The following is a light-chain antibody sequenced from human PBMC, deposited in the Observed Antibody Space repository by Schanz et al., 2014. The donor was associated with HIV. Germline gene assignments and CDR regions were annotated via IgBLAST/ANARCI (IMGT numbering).Light chain of an antibody. CDR1: SSNIGSNG. Sequence: QSVLTQPPSASGTPGQTVTISCSGSSSNIGSNGVNWYQQFPGTAPKLLIYSSNLRPSGVPDRVSASKSGTSASLAISGLRSEDEAEYFCAAWDDSLSGPVFGGGTKLTVL. J-gene: IGLJ3*02. V-gene: IGLV1-47*02. CDR3: AAWDDSLSGPV. CDR2: SSN.